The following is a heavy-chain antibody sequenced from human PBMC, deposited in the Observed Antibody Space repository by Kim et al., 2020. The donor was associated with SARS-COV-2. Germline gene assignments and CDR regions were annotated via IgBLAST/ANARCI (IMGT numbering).Heavy chain of an antibody. V-gene: IGHV3-7*01. D-gene: IGHD6-19*01. J-gene: IGHJ3*02. Sequence: GGSLRLSCAASGFTFSSSCMTWVRQAPGKGLEWVANIKQDGNQKYYVDSVKGRFTISRDNAKNSLYLQMNSLRAEDTAVYYCARDGDLYSSGKDAFDIWGQGTMVTVSS. CDR3: ARDGDLYSSGKDAFDI. CDR2: IKQDGNQK. CDR1: GFTFSSSC.